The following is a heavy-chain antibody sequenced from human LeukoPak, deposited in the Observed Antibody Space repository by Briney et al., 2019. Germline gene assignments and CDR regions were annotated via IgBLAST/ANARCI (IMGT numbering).Heavy chain of an antibody. CDR3: ARGVDTAVIPYYYYYMDV. D-gene: IGHD5-18*01. J-gene: IGHJ6*03. CDR1: GYTFTDYY. Sequence: ASVKVSCKASGYTFTDYYMHWVRQAPGQGLEWMGWINPKSRATNYAQNFQGRVTLTRDTSISTAYMELSSLRSDDTAVYYCARGVDTAVIPYYYYYMDVWGKGTTVIISS. CDR2: INPKSRAT. V-gene: IGHV1-2*02.